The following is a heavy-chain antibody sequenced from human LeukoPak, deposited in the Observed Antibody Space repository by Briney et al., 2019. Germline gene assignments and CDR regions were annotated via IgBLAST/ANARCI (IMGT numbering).Heavy chain of an antibody. D-gene: IGHD3-3*01. Sequence: SETLSLTCAVYGGSFSGYYWSWIRQPPGKGLEWIGEINHSGSTNYNPSLKSRVTISVDTSKNQFSLKLSSVTAADTAVYYCARGRYYDFWSGYTRNWFDPWGQGTQVTVSS. V-gene: IGHV4-34*01. CDR1: GGSFSGYY. CDR3: ARGRYYDFWSGYTRNWFDP. J-gene: IGHJ5*02. CDR2: INHSGST.